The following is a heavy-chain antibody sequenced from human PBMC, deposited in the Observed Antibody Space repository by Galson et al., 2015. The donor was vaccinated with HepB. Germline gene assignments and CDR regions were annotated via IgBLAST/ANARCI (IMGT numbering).Heavy chain of an antibody. D-gene: IGHD3-22*01. Sequence: SVKVSCKASGYTFTSYAMHWVRQAPGQRLEWMGWINAGNGNTKYSQKFQGRVTITRDTSASTAYIELSSLRSEDTAVYYCARGWLFRHFDYWGQGTLVTVSS. CDR3: ARGWLFRHFDY. CDR1: GYTFTSYA. J-gene: IGHJ4*02. CDR2: INAGNGNT. V-gene: IGHV1-3*01.